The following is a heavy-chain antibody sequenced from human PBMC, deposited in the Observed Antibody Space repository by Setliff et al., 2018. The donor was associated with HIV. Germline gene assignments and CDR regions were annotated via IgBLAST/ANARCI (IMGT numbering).Heavy chain of an antibody. CDR1: GGSISSGNYY. CDR3: ARDQRYCTNALCPEALDV. D-gene: IGHD2-8*01. Sequence: SETLSLTCTVSGGSISSGNYYWSWIRQPAGKGLEWIGYIYTSGSTNYNPSLKSRVTISVDTSKNQFSLKLSSVTAADTAVYYCARDQRYCTNALCPEALDVWGKGTTVTVSS. J-gene: IGHJ6*04. CDR2: IYTSGST. V-gene: IGHV4-61*09.